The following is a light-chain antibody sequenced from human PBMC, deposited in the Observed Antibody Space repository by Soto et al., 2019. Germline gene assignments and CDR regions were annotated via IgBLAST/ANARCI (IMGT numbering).Light chain of an antibody. J-gene: IGKJ1*01. V-gene: IGKV1-5*03. Sequence: DIQMTQSPSTLSASVGDRVTITCRASQSITDSLAWYQQQPGKAPKFLMYKASNLEDGVPSRFTGSGSGTEFTLTISSVQPDDFASNYSQYWDYYSWTFGQGTKVEIK. CDR2: KAS. CDR1: QSITDS. CDR3: QYWDYYSWT.